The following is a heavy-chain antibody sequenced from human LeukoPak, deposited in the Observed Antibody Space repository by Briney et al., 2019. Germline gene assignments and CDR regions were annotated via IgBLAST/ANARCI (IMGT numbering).Heavy chain of an antibody. CDR3: VRESIRGTRDFDY. V-gene: IGHV3-48*04. CDR1: GFSFSGYS. CDR2: ISSGSRTI. Sequence: GGSLRLSCAASGFSFSGYSMNWVRQAPGKGLDWVSYISSGSRTIFYADSVKGRFTISRDNADNSLYLQMNSLRAEDTAVYYCVRESIRGTRDFDYWGQGTLVTVSS. J-gene: IGHJ4*02. D-gene: IGHD2-21*01.